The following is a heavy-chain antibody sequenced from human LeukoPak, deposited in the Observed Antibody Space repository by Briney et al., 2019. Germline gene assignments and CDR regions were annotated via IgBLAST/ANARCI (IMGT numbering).Heavy chain of an antibody. J-gene: IGHJ4*02. V-gene: IGHV3-7*05. CDR2: INEDGSDK. Sequence: GGSLRLSCAASGFTFSSSWMTWVRQAPGKGLEWVAHINEDGSDKYYVDSVTGRFSISRDNTKNSLYLQMSSLRAEDTAVYYCATWSNAWEFDYWGQGTLVTVSS. D-gene: IGHD1-26*01. CDR3: ATWSNAWEFDY. CDR1: GFTFSSSW.